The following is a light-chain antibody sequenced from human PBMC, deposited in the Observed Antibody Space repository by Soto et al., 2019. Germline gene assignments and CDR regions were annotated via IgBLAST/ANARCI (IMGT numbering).Light chain of an antibody. V-gene: IGKV1-5*03. Sequence: DIQMTQSPSSLSASLGDTVTITCRASQTISSWLAWYQQKPGKAPKLLIYKASTLKSGVPSRFSGSGSGTEFTLTISSLQPDDFATYYCQQYNSYSLTFSQGTKVDIK. J-gene: IGKJ1*01. CDR2: KAS. CDR3: QQYNSYSLT. CDR1: QTISSW.